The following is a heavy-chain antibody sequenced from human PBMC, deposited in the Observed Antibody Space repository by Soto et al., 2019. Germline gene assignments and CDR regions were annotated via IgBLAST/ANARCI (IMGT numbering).Heavy chain of an antibody. D-gene: IGHD6-13*01. Sequence: GGSLRPSCAASGFTFSSYAMSWVRQAPGKGLEWVSAISGSGGRTHYADSVKGRFTISKDNSKNTLYLQMNSLRAEDTAVYYCATLPSAAGTRFDGWGEGTLVTVCS. CDR1: GFTFSSYA. CDR3: ATLPSAAGTRFDG. V-gene: IGHV3-23*01. J-gene: IGHJ4*02. CDR2: ISGSGGRT.